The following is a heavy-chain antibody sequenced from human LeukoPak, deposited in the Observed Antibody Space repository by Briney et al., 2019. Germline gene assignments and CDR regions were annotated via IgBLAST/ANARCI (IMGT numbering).Heavy chain of an antibody. CDR2: ISGSGGST. Sequence: GGSLRLSCAASGFTFSNYWMNWVRQAPGKGLEWVSAISGSGGSTYYADSVKGRFTISRDNSKNTLYLQMNSLRAEDTAVYYCAKDLDYDFWSGYYAALDYWGQGTLVTVSS. CDR1: GFTFSNYW. J-gene: IGHJ4*02. V-gene: IGHV3-23*01. CDR3: AKDLDYDFWSGYYAALDY. D-gene: IGHD3-3*01.